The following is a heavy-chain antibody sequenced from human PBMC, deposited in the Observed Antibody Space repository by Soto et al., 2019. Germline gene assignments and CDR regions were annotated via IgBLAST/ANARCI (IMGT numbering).Heavy chain of an antibody. Sequence: PGGSLRLSCAASGFTFSSYGMHWVRQAPGKGLEWVAVISYDGSNKYYADSVKGRFTISRDNSKNTLYLQMNSLRAEDTAVYYCAKDLYYYDSSVPHYWGQGTLVTVSS. D-gene: IGHD3-22*01. V-gene: IGHV3-30*18. J-gene: IGHJ4*02. CDR2: ISYDGSNK. CDR3: AKDLYYYDSSVPHY. CDR1: GFTFSSYG.